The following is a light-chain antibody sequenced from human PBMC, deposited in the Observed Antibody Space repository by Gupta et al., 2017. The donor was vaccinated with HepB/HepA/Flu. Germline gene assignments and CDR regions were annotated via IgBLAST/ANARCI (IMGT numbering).Light chain of an antibody. CDR3: AAWDDSLNGRV. J-gene: IGLJ3*02. V-gene: IGLV1-44*01. Sequence: SVLTPPPSASGTPGQRVTISCSGSSSNIGSNTVNWYQQLPGTAPKLLIYSNNQRPSGVPDRCSGSKSGTSASLAISGLQSEDEADYYCAAWDDSLNGRVFGGGTKLTVL. CDR1: SSNIGSNT. CDR2: SNN.